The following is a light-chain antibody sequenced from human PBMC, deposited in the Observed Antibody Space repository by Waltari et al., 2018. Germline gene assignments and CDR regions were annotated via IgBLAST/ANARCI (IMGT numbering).Light chain of an antibody. V-gene: IGLV2-11*01. CDR1: SSDVGSYNY. CDR3: CAYAGSAI. J-gene: IGLJ2*01. CDR2: DVN. Sequence: QSALTPPRSVSGSPGQSVTISCTGTSSDVGSYNYVCWYQQHPGKAPRLMIYDVNKRPSGVPDRFSGSKSGNTASLTISGLKAEDEADYYCCAYAGSAIFGGGTELTVL.